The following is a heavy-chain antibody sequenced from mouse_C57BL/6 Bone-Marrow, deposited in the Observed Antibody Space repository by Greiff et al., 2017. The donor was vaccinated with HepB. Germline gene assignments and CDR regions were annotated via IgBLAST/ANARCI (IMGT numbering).Heavy chain of an antibody. D-gene: IGHD1-1*01. CDR1: GYTFTSYG. V-gene: IGHV1-81*01. CDR2: IYPRSGNT. Sequence: VQLVESGAELARPGASVKLSCKASGYTFTSYGISWVKQRTGQGLEWIGEIYPRSGNTYYNEKFKGKATLTADKSSSTAYMELRSLTSEDSAVYFCARSDGSSFYYFDYWGQGTTLTVSS. CDR3: ARSDGSSFYYFDY. J-gene: IGHJ2*01.